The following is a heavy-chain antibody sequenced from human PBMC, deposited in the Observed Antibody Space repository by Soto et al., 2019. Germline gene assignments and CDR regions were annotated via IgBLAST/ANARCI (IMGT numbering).Heavy chain of an antibody. CDR1: GFTFSSYS. Sequence: EVQLVESGGGLVKPVGSLRLSCAASGFTFSSYSINWVRQAPGKGLEWVSSISGRSSYIYYADSVKGRFTISRDNAKNSLYLQMSSLRAEDTAVFYCARVGREGFNIPGYYYYAMDVWGQGTTVTVSS. D-gene: IGHD2-21*01. V-gene: IGHV3-21*02. J-gene: IGHJ6*02. CDR2: ISGRSSYI. CDR3: ARVGREGFNIPGYYYYAMDV.